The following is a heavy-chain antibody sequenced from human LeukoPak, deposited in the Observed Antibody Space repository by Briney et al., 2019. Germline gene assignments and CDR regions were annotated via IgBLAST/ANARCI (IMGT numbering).Heavy chain of an antibody. CDR1: GFTFDDYA. CDR3: AKVPSSASGWYRFDY. CDR2: ISGDGGRT. Sequence: PGGSLRLSCAASGFTFDDYAMHWVRQAPGKGLEWVSLISGDGGRTYYADSVKGRFTISRDNSKNSLYLQMNSLRPEDTALYYCAKVPSSASGWYRFDYWGQGTLVTVSS. D-gene: IGHD6-19*01. V-gene: IGHV3-43*02. J-gene: IGHJ4*02.